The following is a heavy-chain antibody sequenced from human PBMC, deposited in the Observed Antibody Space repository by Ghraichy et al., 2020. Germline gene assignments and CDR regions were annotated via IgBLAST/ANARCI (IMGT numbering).Heavy chain of an antibody. V-gene: IGHV3-66*01. J-gene: IGHJ4*02. CDR2: IYSGGTT. Sequence: GSLRLSCAASRFTVSTNYMNWVRQAPGKGLEWVSAIYSGGTTLYAESVKGRFTISRDNSKNTVYLQMERLRAEDTGVYYCVNYLQGGLDYWGQGTLVTVSS. D-gene: IGHD3-16*01. CDR1: RFTVSTNY. CDR3: VNYLQGGLDY.